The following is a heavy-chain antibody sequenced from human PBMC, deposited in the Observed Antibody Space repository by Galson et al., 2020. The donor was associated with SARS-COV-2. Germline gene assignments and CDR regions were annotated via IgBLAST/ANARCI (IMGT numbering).Heavy chain of an antibody. Sequence: GESLKISCAASGFTFSSYEMHWVRQAPGKGLEWVSYISSSGSTIYYADSVKGRFTISRDNAKNSLYLQMNSLRAEDTAVYYCARDLDHDYGDSYTIYCSFYGMYFWCQGATVTVAS. V-gene: IGHV3-48*03. D-gene: IGHD4-17*01. J-gene: IGHJ6*02. CDR1: GFTFSSYE. CDR3: ARDLDHDYGDSYTIYCSFYGMYF. CDR2: ISSSGSTI.